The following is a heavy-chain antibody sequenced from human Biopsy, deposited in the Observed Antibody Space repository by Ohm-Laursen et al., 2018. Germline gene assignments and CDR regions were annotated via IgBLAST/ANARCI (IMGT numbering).Heavy chain of an antibody. CDR1: GASITSYY. V-gene: IGHV4-4*07. CDR2: TYKGGNT. CDR3: ARDLPSSYYYAMDV. Sequence: GTLSLTCTVSGASITSYYWSWIRQPAGKGLEWIGHTYKGGNTNHNPSLKSRVSMSVDTSKSQLSLTLRSVTAADTAVYYCARDLPSSYYYAMDVWGQGTTVTVSS. J-gene: IGHJ6*02.